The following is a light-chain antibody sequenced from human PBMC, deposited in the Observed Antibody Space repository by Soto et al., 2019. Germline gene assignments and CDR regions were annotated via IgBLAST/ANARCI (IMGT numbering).Light chain of an antibody. CDR2: GAS. Sequence: EIVMPQSPATLSVSPGERATLSCRASQSVSSNLAWYQQKPGQAPRLLIYGASTRATGIPARFSGSGSATEFTLTISCLQSEDVAVYYCQQYNNWLSPVGGGTKVEIK. J-gene: IGKJ4*01. CDR1: QSVSSN. CDR3: QQYNNWLSP. V-gene: IGKV3-15*01.